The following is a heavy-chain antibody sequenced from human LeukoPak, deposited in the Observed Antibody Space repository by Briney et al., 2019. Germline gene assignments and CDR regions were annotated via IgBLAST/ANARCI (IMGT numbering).Heavy chain of an antibody. CDR1: GFTVSNNY. V-gene: IGHV3-53*04. D-gene: IGHD6-6*01. Sequence: GGSLRLSCAASGFTVSNNYMSWVRQAPGKGLEWVSVIYSGGNTYYADSVKGRFTISRHNSMNTLYLQMNSLRTEDTAVYYCARGGGAARLFDYWGQGTLVTVSS. J-gene: IGHJ4*02. CDR3: ARGGGAARLFDY. CDR2: IYSGGNT.